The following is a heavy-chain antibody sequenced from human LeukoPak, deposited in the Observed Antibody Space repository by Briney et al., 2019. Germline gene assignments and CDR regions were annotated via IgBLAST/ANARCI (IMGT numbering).Heavy chain of an antibody. D-gene: IGHD4-17*01. CDR2: IIPILGIA. J-gene: IGHJ4*02. CDR3: AGPRDYGDYDY. Sequence: SVKVSCKASGCTFSSYTISWVRQAPGQGLEWMGRIIPILGIANYAQKFQGRVTITADKSTSTAYMELSSLRSEDTAVYYCAGPRDYGDYDYWGQGTLVTVSS. V-gene: IGHV1-69*02. CDR1: GCTFSSYT.